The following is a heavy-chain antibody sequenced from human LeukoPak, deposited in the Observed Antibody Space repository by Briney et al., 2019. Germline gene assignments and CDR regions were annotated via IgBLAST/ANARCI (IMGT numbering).Heavy chain of an antibody. V-gene: IGHV1-8*03. Sequence: ASVKVSCKASGYTFTSYDINWVRQATGQGLEWMGWMNPNSGNTGYAQKFQGRVTITRNTSISTAYMELRSLRSEDTAVYYCARGPSHDSSGYYYYYYMDAWGKGTTVTVSS. CDR3: ARGPSHDSSGYYYYYYMDA. CDR1: GYTFTSYD. J-gene: IGHJ6*03. D-gene: IGHD3-22*01. CDR2: MNPNSGNT.